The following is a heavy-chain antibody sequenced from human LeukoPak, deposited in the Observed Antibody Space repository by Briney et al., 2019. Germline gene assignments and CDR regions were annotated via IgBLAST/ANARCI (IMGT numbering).Heavy chain of an antibody. J-gene: IGHJ6*03. CDR3: AKTSLSDPSGHYYYMDV. Sequence: GGSLRLSCAASGFSFSFYWMHWVRHAPGKGPVWVSRIKTDGSIADYADSVKARFTISRDNSQNTVSLQLNNLRIEDTALYYCAKTSLSDPSGHYYYMDVWGKGTTVTVSS. V-gene: IGHV3-74*01. CDR2: IKTDGSIA. D-gene: IGHD3-3*01. CDR1: GFSFSFYW.